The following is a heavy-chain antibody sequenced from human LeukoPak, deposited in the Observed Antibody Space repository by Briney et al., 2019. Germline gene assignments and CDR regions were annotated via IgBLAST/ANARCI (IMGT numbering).Heavy chain of an antibody. D-gene: IGHD3-3*01. CDR1: GYSFTTYW. V-gene: IGHV5-51*01. CDR2: IYPGDSNT. Sequence: GESLKISCKGSGYSFTTYWIGWVRQMPGKGLEWMAIIYPGDSNTRYSPSFQGQVTISADKSISTAYLQWGSLKASDTAMYYCVRGSGAISWFDPWGQGTLVTVSS. J-gene: IGHJ5*02. CDR3: VRGSGAISWFDP.